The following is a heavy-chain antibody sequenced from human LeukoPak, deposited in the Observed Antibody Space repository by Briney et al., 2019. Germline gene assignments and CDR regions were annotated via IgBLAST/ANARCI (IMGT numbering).Heavy chain of an antibody. Sequence: GGSLRLSCAASGFTFSSYWMSWVRQAPGKGQERVANIKQDGSEKYYVDSVKGRFTISRDNDKNSLYLQMNSLRAEDTAVYYCARRRSVRGIDYWGQGTLVTVSS. J-gene: IGHJ4*02. CDR2: IKQDGSEK. V-gene: IGHV3-7*01. D-gene: IGHD3-10*01. CDR1: GFTFSSYW. CDR3: ARRRSVRGIDY.